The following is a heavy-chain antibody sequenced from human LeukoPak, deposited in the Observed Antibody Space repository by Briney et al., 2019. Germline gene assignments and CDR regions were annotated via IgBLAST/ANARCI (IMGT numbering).Heavy chain of an antibody. CDR2: IIPIFGTA. Sequence: SVKVSCKASGGTFTSYAISWVRQAPGQGHKWMGGIIPIFGTAKYAQKFQGRVTITADDSTNKASMELSSLRSEDTAVYYCARGHSSSWSDAFDIWGQGTMVTVSS. V-gene: IGHV1-69*01. J-gene: IGHJ3*02. CDR3: ARGHSSSWSDAFDI. CDR1: GGTFTSYA. D-gene: IGHD6-13*01.